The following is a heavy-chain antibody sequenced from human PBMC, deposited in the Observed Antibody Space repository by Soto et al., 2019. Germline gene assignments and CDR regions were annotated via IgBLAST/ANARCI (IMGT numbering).Heavy chain of an antibody. D-gene: IGHD3-16*01. CDR1: GFTFNSYW. Sequence: GGSLRLSCAASGFTFNSYWMSWVRQAPGKGLEWVANIKEDGSERYYVDSVKGRFTISRDNAKNSLYLQMEGLRVEDTAVYYCTRGPPGGYGMDVWGQGTTVTVSS. CDR3: TRGPPGGYGMDV. CDR2: IKEDGSER. V-gene: IGHV3-7*03. J-gene: IGHJ6*02.